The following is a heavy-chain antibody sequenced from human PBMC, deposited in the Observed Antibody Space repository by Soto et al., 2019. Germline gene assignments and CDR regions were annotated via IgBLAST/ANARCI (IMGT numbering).Heavy chain of an antibody. J-gene: IGHJ4*02. CDR2: ISAYNGNT. CDR1: GYTFTSYG. V-gene: IGHV1-18*04. CDR3: ARDGYYDFWSGYYNFDY. Sequence: ASVKVSCKASGYTFTSYGISWVRQAPGQGLEWMGWISAYNGNTNYAQKLQGRVTMTTDTSTSTAYMELRSLRSDDTAVYYCARDGYYDFWSGYYNFDYWGQGTLVTVYS. D-gene: IGHD3-3*01.